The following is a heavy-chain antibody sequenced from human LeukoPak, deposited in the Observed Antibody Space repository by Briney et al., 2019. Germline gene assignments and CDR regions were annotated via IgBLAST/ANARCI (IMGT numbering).Heavy chain of an antibody. V-gene: IGHV4-34*01. J-gene: IGHJ3*02. CDR2: INHSGST. CDR3: ARQAWAFDI. CDR1: GGSFSVYY. Sequence: SETLSLTCAVYGGSFSVYYWSWIRQPPGKGLEWIGEINHSGSTNYNPSLKSRVTISVDASKNQFSLKLSSVTAADTAVYYCARQAWAFDIWGQGTMVTVSS.